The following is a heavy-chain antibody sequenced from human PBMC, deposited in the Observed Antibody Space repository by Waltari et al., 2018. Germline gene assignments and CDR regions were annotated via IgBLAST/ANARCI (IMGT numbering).Heavy chain of an antibody. V-gene: IGHV3-9*01. CDR1: GFTFDDYA. CDR2: ISGNSGSI. J-gene: IGHJ2*01. Sequence: EVQLVESGGGLVQPGRSLRLSCAASGFTFDDYAMHWVRQAPGKGLEWVSGISGNSGSIGYAESVKGRFTIARDNAKNSLYLQMNSLRAEDTAVYYCAREGGYCSGGSCYRFWYFDLWGRGTLVTVSS. D-gene: IGHD2-15*01. CDR3: AREGGYCSGGSCYRFWYFDL.